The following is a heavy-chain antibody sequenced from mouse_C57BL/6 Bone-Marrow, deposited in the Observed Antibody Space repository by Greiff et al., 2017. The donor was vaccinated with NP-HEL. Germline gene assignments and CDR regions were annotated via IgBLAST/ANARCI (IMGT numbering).Heavy chain of an antibody. CDR1: GYTFTSYW. J-gene: IGHJ1*03. V-gene: IGHV1-50*01. D-gene: IGHD1-1*01. CDR3: ARCYYGVAAGYFDV. CDR2: IDPSDSYT. Sequence: QVQLQQPGAELVKPGASVKLSCKASGYTFTSYWMQWVKQRPGQGLEWIGEIDPSDSYTNYNQKFKGKATLTVDTSSSTAYMQLSSLTSEDSAVYYCARCYYGVAAGYFDVWGTGTTVTVSS.